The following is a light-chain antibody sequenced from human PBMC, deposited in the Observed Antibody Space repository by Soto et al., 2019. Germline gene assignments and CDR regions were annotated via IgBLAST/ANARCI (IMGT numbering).Light chain of an antibody. V-gene: IGLV1-44*01. Sequence: QSVLTQPPSASGTPGQRVTISCSGSSSNIGSNAVNWYQQLPRTATKLLIYSNNQRPSGVPDRFSGSKSGTSASLAISGLQSEDEDDYYCEAWDDSLNGLWVFGGGTKLTVL. CDR2: SNN. J-gene: IGLJ3*02. CDR1: SSNIGSNA. CDR3: EAWDDSLNGLWV.